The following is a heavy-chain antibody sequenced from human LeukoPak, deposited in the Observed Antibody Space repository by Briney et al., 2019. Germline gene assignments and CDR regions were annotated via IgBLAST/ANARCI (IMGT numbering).Heavy chain of an antibody. V-gene: IGHV4-30-4*01. D-gene: IGHD5/OR15-5a*01. CDR2: IYYTGST. CDR3: ARGVSPLDY. J-gene: IGHJ4*02. CDR1: GDSISSGDYY. Sequence: PSQTLSLTCTVSGDSISSGDYYWSWIRQPPGKGLEWIGFIYYTGSTYYNPSLKSRVTMSVDTSKSQFSLKLSSVTAADTAVYYCARGVSPLDYWGQGTLVTVSS.